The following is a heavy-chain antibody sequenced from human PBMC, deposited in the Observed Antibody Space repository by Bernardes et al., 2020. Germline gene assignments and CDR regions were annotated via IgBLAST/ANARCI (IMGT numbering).Heavy chain of an antibody. CDR1: GGSFSGYY. J-gene: IGHJ5*02. CDR3: ARGTPRRGTDIVVVPAATPNWFDP. D-gene: IGHD2-2*02. V-gene: IGHV4-34*01. CDR2: INHSGST. Sequence: ETLSLTCAVYGGSFSGYYWSWIRQPPGKGLEWIGEINHSGSTNSNPSLKSRVTISVDTSKNQFSLKLSSVTAADTAVYYCARGTPRRGTDIVVVPAATPNWFDPWGQGTLVTVSS.